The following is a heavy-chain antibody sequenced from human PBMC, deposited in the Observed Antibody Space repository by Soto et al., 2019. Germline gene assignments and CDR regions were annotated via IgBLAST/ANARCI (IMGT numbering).Heavy chain of an antibody. CDR1: GFTFSSYS. Sequence: GGSLRLSCAASGFTFSSYSMNWVRQAPGKGLEWVSSISSSSSYIYYADSVKGRFTISRDNAKNSLYLQRNSLRAEDTAVYYCASPKGDYYDSSGYYSYFQHWGQGTLVTVSS. V-gene: IGHV3-21*01. D-gene: IGHD3-22*01. CDR3: ASPKGDYYDSSGYYSYFQH. CDR2: ISSSSSYI. J-gene: IGHJ1*01.